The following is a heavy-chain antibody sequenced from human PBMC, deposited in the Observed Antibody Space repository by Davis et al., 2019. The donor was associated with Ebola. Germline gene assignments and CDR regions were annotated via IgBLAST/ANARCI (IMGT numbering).Heavy chain of an antibody. D-gene: IGHD2-8*02. Sequence: SETLSLTCAVSGASISSSNWWTCVRQHPGKGLEWIGGIYHSGSTYYNPSLKSRVTISVDKSKNQFSLELSSVTAADTAVYYCARNPWWRGTPFDYWGQGTLVTVSS. CDR3: ARNPWWRGTPFDY. V-gene: IGHV4-4*02. CDR1: GASISSSNW. J-gene: IGHJ4*02. CDR2: IYHSGST.